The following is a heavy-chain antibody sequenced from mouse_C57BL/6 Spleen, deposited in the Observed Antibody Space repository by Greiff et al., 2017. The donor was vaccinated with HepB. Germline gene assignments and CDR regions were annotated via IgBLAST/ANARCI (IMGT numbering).Heavy chain of an antibody. CDR1: GYTFTDYN. Sequence: EVQLQQSGPELVKPGASVKMSCKASGYTFTDYNMHWVKQSHGKSLEWIGYINPNNGGTSYNQKFKGKATLTVNKSSSTAYMELRSLTSEDSAVYYCARDWDYDQGSPAMDYWGQGTSVTVSS. CDR2: INPNNGGT. CDR3: ARDWDYDQGSPAMDY. V-gene: IGHV1-22*01. J-gene: IGHJ4*01. D-gene: IGHD2-4*01.